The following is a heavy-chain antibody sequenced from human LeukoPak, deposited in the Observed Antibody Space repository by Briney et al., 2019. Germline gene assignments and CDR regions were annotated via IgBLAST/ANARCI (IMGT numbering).Heavy chain of an antibody. Sequence: GGSLRLACLTSGFTFSDYYMSSIRQAPGKGLECVSFISSSGGSIYYADSVKGRFTISRDNAKNSLYLQMNSLRPEDTAVYYCVRVSRGSGGYFDYWGQGTLVTVSS. D-gene: IGHD3-10*01. CDR2: ISSSGGSI. CDR3: VRVSRGSGGYFDY. J-gene: IGHJ4*02. V-gene: IGHV3-11*04. CDR1: GFTFSDYY.